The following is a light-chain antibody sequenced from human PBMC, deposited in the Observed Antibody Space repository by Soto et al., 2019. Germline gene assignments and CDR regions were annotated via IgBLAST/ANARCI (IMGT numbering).Light chain of an antibody. CDR3: KLYNSYSEA. J-gene: IGKJ1*01. CDR1: QTISSW. Sequence: IQMNQSRSALSRSVGDRISRCCRASQTISSWLAWYQQKPGKAPKLLIYKASTLKSGVPSRFSGSRSGREFSLTSSSVLPADLATYYCKLYNSYSEAFGQGTKVDIK. CDR2: KAS. V-gene: IGKV1-5*03.